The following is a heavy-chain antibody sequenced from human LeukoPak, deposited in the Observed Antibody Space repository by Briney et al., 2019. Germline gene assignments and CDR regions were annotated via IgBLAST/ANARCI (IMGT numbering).Heavy chain of an antibody. J-gene: IGHJ4*02. V-gene: IGHV1-2*02. CDR1: GYKFIDDY. Sequence: ASVKVSCKASGYKFIDDYMHWVRQAPGQGLEFMGWINPDSGFTNYAQKFKGRVTMTRDTSISTAYLEVRSLTSDDTAVYYCAPPAGVYTSWGKVWGQGPLVTV. CDR3: APPAGVYTSWGKV. D-gene: IGHD3-16*01. CDR2: INPDSGFT.